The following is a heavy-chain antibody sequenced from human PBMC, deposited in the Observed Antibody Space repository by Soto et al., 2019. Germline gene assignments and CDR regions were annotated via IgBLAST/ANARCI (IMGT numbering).Heavy chain of an antibody. CDR2: MNPNSGNT. J-gene: IGHJ5*02. D-gene: IGHD3-22*01. CDR1: GYTFTSYD. CDR3: ARTNYSDTSRHPNWFDP. Sequence: QVQLVQSGAEVKKPGASVKVSCKASGYTFTSYDINWVRQATGQGLEWMGWMNPNSGNTGYAQQFQGRVTMTRNTSISTDYMELSSLRSEDTAVYYCARTNYSDTSRHPNWFDPWGQGTLVTVSS. V-gene: IGHV1-8*01.